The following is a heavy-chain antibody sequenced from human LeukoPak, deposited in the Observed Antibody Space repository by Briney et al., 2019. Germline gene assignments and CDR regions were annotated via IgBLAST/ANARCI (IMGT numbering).Heavy chain of an antibody. CDR3: ARYGYSSGWYQADY. D-gene: IGHD6-19*01. CDR1: GFTFSSYS. V-gene: IGHV3-48*04. J-gene: IGHJ4*02. Sequence: GGSLRLSCAASGFTFSSYSMNWVRQAPGKGLEWVSYISSSSSTIYYADSVKGRFTISRDNAKNSLYLQMNSLRAEDTAVYYCARYGYSSGWYQADYWGQGTLVTVSS. CDR2: ISSSSSTI.